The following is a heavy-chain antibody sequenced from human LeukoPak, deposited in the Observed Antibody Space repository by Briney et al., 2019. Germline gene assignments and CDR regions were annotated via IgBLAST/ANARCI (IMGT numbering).Heavy chain of an antibody. CDR1: GGSISSGSYF. J-gene: IGHJ3*02. CDR3: ARGGPPHDFWSLGDI. V-gene: IGHV4-39*07. D-gene: IGHD3-3*01. CDR2: ISYSGST. Sequence: SETLSLTCSVSGGSISSGSYFWGWIRQPPGKGLEWIGSISYSGSTYFNPSLKSRVTISVDTSKNQFSLKLSSVTAADTAVYYCARGGPPHDFWSLGDIWGQGTMVTVSS.